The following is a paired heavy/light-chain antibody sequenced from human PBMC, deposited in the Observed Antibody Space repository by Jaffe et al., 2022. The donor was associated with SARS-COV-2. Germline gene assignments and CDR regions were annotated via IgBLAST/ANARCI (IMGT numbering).Heavy chain of an antibody. D-gene: IGHD4-17*01. CDR2: ISYDGSNK. Sequence: QVQLVESGGGVVQPGRSLRLSCAASGFTFSSYAMHWVRQAPGKGLEWVAVISYDGSNKYYADSVKGRFTISRDNSKNTLYLQMNSLRAEDTAVYYCARDYGDYSYYYYYGMDVWGQGTTVTVSS. V-gene: IGHV3-30-3*01. CDR3: ARDYGDYSYYYYYGMDV. CDR1: GFTFSSYA. J-gene: IGHJ6*02.
Light chain of an antibody. J-gene: IGKJ2*02. CDR1: QSVSSN. Sequence: EIVMTQSPATLSVSPGERATLSCRASQSVSSNLAWYQQKPGQAPRLLIYGASTRATGIPARFSGSGSGTEFTLTISSLQSEDFAVYYCQQYNNWPPSTFGQGTKLEIK. CDR3: QQYNNWPPST. V-gene: IGKV3-15*01. CDR2: GAS.